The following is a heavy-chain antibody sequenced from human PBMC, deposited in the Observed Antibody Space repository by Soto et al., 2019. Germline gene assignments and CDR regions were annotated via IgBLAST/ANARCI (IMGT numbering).Heavy chain of an antibody. V-gene: IGHV3-48*01. CDR1: GFSFSSYG. CDR3: AREGEGSYYLSDMDV. J-gene: IGHJ6*03. CDR2: ISSSTGTI. D-gene: IGHD3-10*01. Sequence: EVQLVESGGGLVQPGGSLRLSCAASGFSFSSYGMNWVRQAPGKGVEWISYISSSTGTIYYAVSVKGRFNISRDNARNSLYLQMNSLRAEDTALYYCAREGEGSYYLSDMDVWGKGTTVTVSS.